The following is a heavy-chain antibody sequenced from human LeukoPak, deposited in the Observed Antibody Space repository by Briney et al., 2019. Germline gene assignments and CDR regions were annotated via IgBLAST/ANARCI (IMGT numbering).Heavy chain of an antibody. D-gene: IGHD1-1*01. CDR2: IVVGSGNT. J-gene: IGHJ4*02. V-gene: IGHV1-58*02. CDR1: GFTFTSSA. Sequence: SVKVSCKASGFTFTSSAMQWVRQARGQRLEWIGWIVVGSGNTNYAQKFQERVTITRDMSTSTAYMELSSLRSEDTAVYYCAADTLAGTPNFDYWGQGTLVTVSS. CDR3: AADTLAGTPNFDY.